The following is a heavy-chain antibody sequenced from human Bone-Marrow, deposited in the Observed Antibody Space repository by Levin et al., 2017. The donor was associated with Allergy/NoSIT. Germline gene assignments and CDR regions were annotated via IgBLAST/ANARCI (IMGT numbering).Heavy chain of an antibody. D-gene: IGHD5-18*01. CDR3: ATSSSDTYMELISYYYGMEV. Sequence: GESLKISCAASGFTFSNHGMHWVRQASGKGLEWVAVISNDGSSIYYADSVKGRFTISRDNYKNTLDLQMSSLRGEDTALYYCATSSSDTYMELISYYYGMEVWGQGTTVTVAS. J-gene: IGHJ6*02. CDR2: ISNDGSSI. V-gene: IGHV3-30*03. CDR1: GFTFSNHG.